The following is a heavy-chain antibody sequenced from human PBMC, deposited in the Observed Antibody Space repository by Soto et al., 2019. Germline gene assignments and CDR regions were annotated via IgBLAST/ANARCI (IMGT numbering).Heavy chain of an antibody. CDR1: GGSFSGYY. J-gene: IGHJ6*02. CDR2: INHSGST. D-gene: IGHD2-2*01. Sequence: PSETLSLTCAVYGGSFSGYYWGWIRQPPGKGLEWIGEINHSGSTNYNPSLKSRVTISVDTSKNQFSLKLSSVTAADTAVYYCARALVVPAALRDYYYGMDVWGQGTTVTVSS. V-gene: IGHV4-34*01. CDR3: ARALVVPAALRDYYYGMDV.